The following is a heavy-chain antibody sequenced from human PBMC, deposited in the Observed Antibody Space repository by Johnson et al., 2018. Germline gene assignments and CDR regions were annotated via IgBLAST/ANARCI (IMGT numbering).Heavy chain of an antibody. Sequence: VQLVESGGGLVQPGGSLRLSCAASGFTFSSYWMSWVRQAPGKGLEWVANIKQDGSEKYYVDSVKGRFTISRNNPKNSLYLQMNSLRAEATAVYYCTAWYGPVGAFDIWGQGTMVTVSS. V-gene: IGHV3-7*01. CDR3: TAWYGPVGAFDI. J-gene: IGHJ3*02. D-gene: IGHD3-10*01. CDR1: GFTFSSYW. CDR2: IKQDGSEK.